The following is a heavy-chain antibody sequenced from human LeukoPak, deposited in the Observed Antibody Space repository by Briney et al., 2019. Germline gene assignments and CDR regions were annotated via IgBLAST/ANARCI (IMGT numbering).Heavy chain of an antibody. V-gene: IGHV1-69*01. Sequence: GASVKVSCKASGGTFSSYAISWVRQAPGQGLEWMGGIIPIFGTANYAQKFQGRVTITADESTSTAYMELSSLRSEDTAVYYCARSRGGQPYYYYYYMDVWGKGTTVTVSS. CDR2: IIPIFGTA. J-gene: IGHJ6*03. CDR3: ARSRGGQPYYYYYYMDV. CDR1: GGTFSSYA. D-gene: IGHD3-16*01.